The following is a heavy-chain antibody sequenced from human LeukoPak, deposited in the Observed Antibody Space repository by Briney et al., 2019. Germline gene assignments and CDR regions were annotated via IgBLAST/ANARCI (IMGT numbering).Heavy chain of an antibody. CDR1: GGSISSYY. V-gene: IGHV4-59*12. Sequence: SETLSLTCTVSGGSISSYYWSWIRQPPGKGLEWIGYIYYSGSTNYNPSLKSRVTISVDTSKNQFSLTLSSVTAADTAVYYCARTRSYYMDVWAKGTTVTVSS. CDR2: IYYSGST. CDR3: ARTRSYYMDV. D-gene: IGHD6-19*01. J-gene: IGHJ6*03.